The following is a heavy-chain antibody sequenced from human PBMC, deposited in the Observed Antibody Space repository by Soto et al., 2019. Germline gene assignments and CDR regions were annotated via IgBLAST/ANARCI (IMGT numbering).Heavy chain of an antibody. D-gene: IGHD5-18*01. CDR3: ARGRGYSHVPDY. J-gene: IGHJ4*02. CDR1: GGSISSGGYS. CDR2: IYHSGST. V-gene: IGHV4-30-2*01. Sequence: TSETLSLTCAVSGGSISSGGYSWSWIRQPPGKGLEWIGYIYHSGSTYYNPSLKSRVTISVDRSKNQFSLKLSSVTAADTAVYYCARGRGYSHVPDYWGQGTLVTVSS.